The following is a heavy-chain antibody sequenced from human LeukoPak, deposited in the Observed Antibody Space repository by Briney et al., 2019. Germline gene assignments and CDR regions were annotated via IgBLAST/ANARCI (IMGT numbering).Heavy chain of an antibody. V-gene: IGHV3-9*01. CDR1: GFTFDNYA. CDR2: ISWNSGTI. D-gene: IGHD3-10*01. Sequence: GRSLRLSCAASGFTFDNYAVHWVRQAPGKGLEWVSGISWNSGTIGYADSVKGRFTISRDNAKNSLYLQMNSLRAEDTALYYCAKDRPGGFDYWGQGTLVTVSS. CDR3: AKDRPGGFDY. J-gene: IGHJ4*02.